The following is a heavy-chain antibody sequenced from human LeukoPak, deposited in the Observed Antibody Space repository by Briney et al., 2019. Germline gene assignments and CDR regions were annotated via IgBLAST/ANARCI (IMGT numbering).Heavy chain of an antibody. CDR3: AKDRGVVVPAAPCY. CDR2: IKQDESEK. CDR1: GFTFSSYW. D-gene: IGHD2-2*01. Sequence: PGGSLRLSCAASGFTFSSYWMSWVRQAPGKGLEWVANIKQDESEKYYVDSLKGRFTISRDNAKNSLYLQMNSLRAEDTAVYYCAKDRGVVVPAAPCYWGQGTLVTVSS. V-gene: IGHV3-7*03. J-gene: IGHJ4*02.